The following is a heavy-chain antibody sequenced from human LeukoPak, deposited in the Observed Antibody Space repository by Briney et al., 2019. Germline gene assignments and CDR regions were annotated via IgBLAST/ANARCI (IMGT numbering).Heavy chain of an antibody. V-gene: IGHV3-23*01. CDR1: GFTFSSYS. CDR3: ARVGYRDESLDY. D-gene: IGHD4-17*01. J-gene: IGHJ4*02. Sequence: PGGSLRLSCAASGFTFSSYSMSWVRQAPGEGLEWVSGISGGGGTYYADSVKGRFTISRDNSKNTLYLQMSSLRAEDTAVYYCARVGYRDESLDYWGQGTLVTVFS. CDR2: ISGGGGT.